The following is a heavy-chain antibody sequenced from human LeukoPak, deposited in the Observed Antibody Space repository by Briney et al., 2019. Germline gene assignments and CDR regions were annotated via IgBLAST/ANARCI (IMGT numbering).Heavy chain of an antibody. D-gene: IGHD2-15*01. CDR3: ARDRSVAAATSAFDI. CDR1: GFTFSSYA. V-gene: IGHV3-23*01. CDR2: IGGTAYGT. J-gene: IGHJ3*02. Sequence: GGSLRLSCAASGFTFSSYAMSWVRRAPGKGLEWVSTIGGTAYGTYYADSVQRRFTISRDKSKTTLYLQMNSLKAEDTAVYYCARDRSVAAATSAFDIWGQGTMVTVSS.